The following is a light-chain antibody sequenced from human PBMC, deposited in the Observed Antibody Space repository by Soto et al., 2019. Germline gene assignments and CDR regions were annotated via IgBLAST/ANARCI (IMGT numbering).Light chain of an antibody. CDR3: QSYDSSLSAWV. CDR2: ADN. CDR1: SSNIGAGYD. Sequence: QSVLTQPPSVSGAPGQRVTISCTGSSSNIGAGYDVHWYQQLPGTPPKLLIYADNNRPSGVPDRISGSKSGTSASLALTGLQAEDEADYYCQSYDSSLSAWVFGGGTKVTVL. J-gene: IGLJ3*02. V-gene: IGLV1-40*01.